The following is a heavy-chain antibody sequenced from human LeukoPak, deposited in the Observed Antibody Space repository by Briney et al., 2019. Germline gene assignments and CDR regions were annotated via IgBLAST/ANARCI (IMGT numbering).Heavy chain of an antibody. D-gene: IGHD3-22*01. CDR3: ARDIPEIYDGDP. V-gene: IGHV1-2*02. CDR2: INPNSGGT. CDR1: GYTFTGYY. J-gene: IGHJ5*02. Sequence: ASVKVSCMASGYTFTGYYMHWVRQAPGQGLEWMGWINPNSGGTNYAQKFQGRVTMTRDTSISTAYMELSRLRSDDTAVYYCARDIPEIYDGDPWGQGTLVTVSS.